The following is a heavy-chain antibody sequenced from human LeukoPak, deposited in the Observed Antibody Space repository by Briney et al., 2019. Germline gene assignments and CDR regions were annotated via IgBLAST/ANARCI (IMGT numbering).Heavy chain of an antibody. CDR2: IWYDGSNK. CDR1: GFTFSSYG. V-gene: IGHV3-33*01. Sequence: GGSLGLSCAASGFTFSSYGMHWVRQAPGKGLEWVAVIWYDGSNKYYADSVKGRFTVSRDNSKNTLYLQMNSLRAEDTAVYYCGRDPPPLVFLWFGEPYGMDVWGQGTTVTVSS. D-gene: IGHD3-10*01. CDR3: GRDPPPLVFLWFGEPYGMDV. J-gene: IGHJ6*02.